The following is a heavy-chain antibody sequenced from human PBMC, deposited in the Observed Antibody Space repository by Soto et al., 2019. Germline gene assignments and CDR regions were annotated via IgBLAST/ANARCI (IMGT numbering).Heavy chain of an antibody. CDR1: GYSFTSYW. Sequence: GESLKISCKGSGYSFTSYWIGWVRQMPGKGLEWMGIIYPGDSDTGYSPSFQGQVTISADKSISTAYLQWSSLKASDTAMYYCARPLMGSGQVDYYYYGMDVWGQGTTVTVSS. CDR3: ARPLMGSGQVDYYYYGMDV. V-gene: IGHV5-51*01. D-gene: IGHD3-10*01. J-gene: IGHJ6*02. CDR2: IYPGDSDT.